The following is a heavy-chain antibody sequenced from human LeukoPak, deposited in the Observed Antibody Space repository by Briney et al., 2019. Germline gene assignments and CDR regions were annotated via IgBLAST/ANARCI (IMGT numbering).Heavy chain of an antibody. CDR2: IKKDGSEK. Sequence: ETLSLTCAVSGASVSSTNWWSWVRQAPGKGLEWVANIKKDGSEKYYVDSVKGRFTISRDNAKKSLYLQMNSLRAEDTAVYYCARHLSGVTGYTYGRGIDYWGQGTLVTVSS. V-gene: IGHV3-7*01. J-gene: IGHJ4*02. CDR3: ARHLSGVTGYTYGRGIDY. D-gene: IGHD5-18*01. CDR1: GASVSSTNW.